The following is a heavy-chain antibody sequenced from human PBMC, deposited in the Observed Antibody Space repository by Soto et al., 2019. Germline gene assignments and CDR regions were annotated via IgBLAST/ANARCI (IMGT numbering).Heavy chain of an antibody. CDR2: ISSSGSFK. J-gene: IGHJ4*02. Sequence: EVQLVESGGGLVKPGGSLRLSCAASGFSFSSDSMGWVRQAPGKGLEWVSAISSSGSFKNYADSVKGRFTISRDNAKNSLYLLLSGLKEEDTAVYYCERDPPNGTTLEWADAWGQGTLVTVAS. CDR3: ERDPPNGTTLEWADA. D-gene: IGHD1-7*01. V-gene: IGHV3-21*01. CDR1: GFSFSSDS.